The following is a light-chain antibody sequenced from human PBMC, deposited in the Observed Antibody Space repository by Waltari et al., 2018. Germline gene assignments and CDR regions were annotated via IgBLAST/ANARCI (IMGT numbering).Light chain of an antibody. J-gene: IGKJ1*01. CDR2: SAS. CDR3: QQTNSFPRT. CDR1: QGIDNW. V-gene: IGKV1-12*01. Sequence: DIQMTQSPSFVSASVGDRVTITCRASQGIDNWLAWYQQKPGKAPKFLIYSASSLQSGVPTTFGGSGSWLEFILTIRPLQPEDFATYYCQQTNSFPRTFGQGTKVAIK.